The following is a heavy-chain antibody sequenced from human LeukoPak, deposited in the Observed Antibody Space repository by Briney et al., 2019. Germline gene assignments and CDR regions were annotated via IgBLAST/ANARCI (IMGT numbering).Heavy chain of an antibody. J-gene: IGHJ4*02. D-gene: IGHD3-16*01. CDR3: AGDTPPGGDYYFDY. CDR2: IWNAGTNT. Sequence: PGGSLRLSCAASGFSFSTYGMHWVRQAPGKGLEWVALIWNAGTNTYYADSVKGRFTISRDYSKNTLYLQMNSLRAEDTAVYYCAGDTPPGGDYYFDYWGQGTLVIVSS. CDR1: GFSFSTYG. V-gene: IGHV3-33*01.